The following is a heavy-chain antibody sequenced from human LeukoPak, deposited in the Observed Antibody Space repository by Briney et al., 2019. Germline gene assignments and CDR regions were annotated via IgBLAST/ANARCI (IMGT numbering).Heavy chain of an antibody. Sequence: KTSETLSLTCTVSGVSISTYYWSWIRQPAGKGLEWIGRIYTSGSTNYNPSLKGRVTISGDTSKNQFSLRLSSVTAADTAVYYCARASYSYDINGWVPFDYWGQGTLVTVSS. CDR2: IYTSGST. CDR3: ARASYSYDINGWVPFDY. J-gene: IGHJ4*02. CDR1: GVSISTYY. V-gene: IGHV4-4*07. D-gene: IGHD3-22*01.